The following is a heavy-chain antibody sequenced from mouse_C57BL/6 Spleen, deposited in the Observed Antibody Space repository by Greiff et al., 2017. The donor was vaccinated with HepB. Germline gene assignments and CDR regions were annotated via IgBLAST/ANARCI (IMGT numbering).Heavy chain of an antibody. CDR1: GFTFSSYG. V-gene: IGHV5-6*01. Sequence: SGGDLVKPGGSLKLSCAASGFTFSSYGMSWVRQTPDKRLEWVATISSGGSYTYYPDSVKGRFTICRDNAKNTLYLQMSSLKSEDTAMYFCARGRGGYWGQGTSVTVSS. CDR3: ARGRGGY. CDR2: ISSGGSYT. J-gene: IGHJ4*01.